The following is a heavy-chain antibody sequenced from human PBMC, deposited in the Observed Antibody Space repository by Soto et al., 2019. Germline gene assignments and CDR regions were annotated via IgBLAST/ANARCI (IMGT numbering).Heavy chain of an antibody. CDR1: GGSISSGGYY. D-gene: IGHD2-2*01. CDR2: IYYSGST. J-gene: IGHJ6*03. Sequence: SETLSLTCTVSGGSISSGGYYWSWIRQHPGKGLEWIGYIYYSGSTYYNPSLKSRVTISVDTSKNQFSLKLSSVTAADMAVYYCARVISGYCSSTSCYRDYYYYYYMDVWGKGTTVTV. V-gene: IGHV4-31*03. CDR3: ARVISGYCSSTSCYRDYYYYYYMDV.